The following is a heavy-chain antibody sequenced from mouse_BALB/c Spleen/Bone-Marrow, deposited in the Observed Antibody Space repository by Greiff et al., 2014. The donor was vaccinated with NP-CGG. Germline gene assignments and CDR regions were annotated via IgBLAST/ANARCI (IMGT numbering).Heavy chain of an antibody. CDR1: GYAFTSYN. V-gene: IGHV1S135*01. J-gene: IGHJ2*01. CDR3: ARNLGYGYFDY. Sequence: VQLKHSGPELVKPGASVKVSCKASGYAFTSYNMYWVKQSHGKSLEWMGYIDPYSGGTSYNQKFKGKATLTVDKSSSTAYMHLNSLTSKDSAVYYCARNLGYGYFDYWGQGTTLTVSS. CDR2: IDPYSGGT. D-gene: IGHD3-1*01.